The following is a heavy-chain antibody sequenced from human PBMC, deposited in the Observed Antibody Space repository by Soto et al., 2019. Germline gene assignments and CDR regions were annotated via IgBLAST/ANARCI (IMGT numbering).Heavy chain of an antibody. J-gene: IGHJ4*02. D-gene: IGHD2-2*01. CDR1: GFSLGPYW. CDR2: INGDGSTT. CDR3: ARAQMPGED. Sequence: EVQLVESGGGLVQPGGSLRLSCAASGFSLGPYWMHWVRQVPGKGLVWVARINGDGSTTNYADSVKGRFTISRDNAKNTLYRQMNSLRAEDTAVYHCARAQMPGEDWGQGTLVTVSS. V-gene: IGHV3-74*01.